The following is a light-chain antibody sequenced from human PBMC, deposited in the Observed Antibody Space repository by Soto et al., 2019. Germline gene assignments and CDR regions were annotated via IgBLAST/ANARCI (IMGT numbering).Light chain of an antibody. V-gene: IGKV1-39*01. CDR1: QTISSY. CDR2: AAS. CDR3: QQGYSTPLT. J-gene: IGKJ4*01. Sequence: DIQMTQSPSSLSASIGDRVTITCRASQTISSYLNWYQQKPGEAPKLLIYAASSLQSGVPSRFSGSGSGTDFTLTISSLQPEDFATYYCQQGYSTPLTFGGGTKVEIK.